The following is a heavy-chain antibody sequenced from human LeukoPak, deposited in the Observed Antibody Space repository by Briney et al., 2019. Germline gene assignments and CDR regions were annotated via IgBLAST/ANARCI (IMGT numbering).Heavy chain of an antibody. CDR1: GFTFSSYA. J-gene: IGHJ4*02. Sequence: GRSLRLSCAASGFTFSSYAMSWVRQAPGKGREWVSAITDSGVRTYYADSVKGRFTFSRDNFKNTLYLQMNGLRAEDTAVYYCAKDVRVGASHFDYWGQGTLVTVSS. V-gene: IGHV3-23*01. D-gene: IGHD2/OR15-2a*01. CDR2: ITDSGVRT. CDR3: AKDVRVGASHFDY.